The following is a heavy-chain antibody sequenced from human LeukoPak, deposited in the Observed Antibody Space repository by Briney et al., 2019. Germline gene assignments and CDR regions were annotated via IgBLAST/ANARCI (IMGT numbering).Heavy chain of an antibody. J-gene: IGHJ3*02. CDR2: IRNKVNGYTT. CDR3: ARSRSYYPFDI. V-gene: IGHV3-72*01. CDR1: GFTFSDHY. D-gene: IGHD1-26*01. Sequence: GGSLRLSCAASGFTFSDHYMDWVRQAAGKGLEWIGRIRNKVNGYTTEYGASVKGRFTISRDDSKNSLYLQMNCLKTEDTAVYYCARSRSYYPFDIWGQGTMVTVSS.